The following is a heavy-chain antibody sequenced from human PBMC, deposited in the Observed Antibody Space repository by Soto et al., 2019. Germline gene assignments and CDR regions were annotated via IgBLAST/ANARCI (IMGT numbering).Heavy chain of an antibody. J-gene: IGHJ3*02. CDR3: ARGPSYNYIVVVPAAISCQDAFDI. CDR2: INHSGSN. Sequence: QVQLQQWGAGLLKPSETLSLTCAVYGGSFSGYYWSWIRQPPGKGLEWIGEINHSGSNNYNPSLKSRVTISVDTSKNQFSLKLSSVTAADTAVYYCARGPSYNYIVVVPAAISCQDAFDIWGQGTMVTVSS. D-gene: IGHD2-2*01. V-gene: IGHV4-34*01. CDR1: GGSFSGYY.